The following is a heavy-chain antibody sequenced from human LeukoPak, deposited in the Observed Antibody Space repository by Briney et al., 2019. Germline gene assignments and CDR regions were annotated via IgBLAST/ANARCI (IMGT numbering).Heavy chain of an antibody. CDR2: ISSSSSYI. CDR1: GFTFSSYS. CDR3: ARDISSGDVDIVAIDAFDI. D-gene: IGHD5-12*01. V-gene: IGHV3-21*01. Sequence: GGSLRLSCAASGFTFSSYSMNWVRQAPGKGLEWVSSISSSSSYIYYADSVKGRFTISRDNAKNSLYLQMNSLRAEDTAVYYCARDISSGDVDIVAIDAFDIWGQGTMVTVPS. J-gene: IGHJ3*02.